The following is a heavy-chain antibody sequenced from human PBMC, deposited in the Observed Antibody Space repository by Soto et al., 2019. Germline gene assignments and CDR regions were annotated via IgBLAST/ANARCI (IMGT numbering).Heavy chain of an antibody. CDR2: IYYSGST. J-gene: IGHJ4*02. V-gene: IGHV4-39*01. Sequence: PSETLSLTCTVSGGSISSSSYYWGWIRQPPGKGLEWIGSIYYSGSTYYNPSLKSRVTISVDTSKNQFSLKLSSVTAADTAVYYCARLTKRRDFDYWGQGTLVTVSS. CDR1: GGSISSSSYY. CDR3: ARLTKRRDFDY.